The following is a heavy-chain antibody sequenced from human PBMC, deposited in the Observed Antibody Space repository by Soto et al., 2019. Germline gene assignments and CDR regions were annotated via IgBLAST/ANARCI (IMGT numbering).Heavy chain of an antibody. D-gene: IGHD2-15*01. CDR2: IWYDGSNK. CDR1: GFTFSYYG. CDR3: VKVVATPRGFDL. J-gene: IGHJ2*01. Sequence: PGGSLRLSCAASGFTFSYYGMHWVRQAPGKGLEWVATIWYDGSNKFYADSAKGRFTVSRDSSKNTLDLQMNSLRAEDTALYYCVKVVATPRGFDLWGRGTLVTVSS. V-gene: IGHV3-33*01.